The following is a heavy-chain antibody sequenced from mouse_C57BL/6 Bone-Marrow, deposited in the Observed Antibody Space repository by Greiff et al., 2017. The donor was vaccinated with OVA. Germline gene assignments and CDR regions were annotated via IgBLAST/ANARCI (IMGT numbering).Heavy chain of an antibody. CDR1: GYTFTDYY. J-gene: IGHJ2*01. CDR3: AIPPDY. V-gene: IGHV1-26*01. Sequence: EVQLQQSGPELVKPGASVKISCKASGYTFTDYYMNWVKQSHGKSLEWIGDINPNNGGTSYNQKFKGKATLTVDKSSSTAYMELRSLTSEDSAVYYCAIPPDYWGQGTTLTVSS. CDR2: INPNNGGT.